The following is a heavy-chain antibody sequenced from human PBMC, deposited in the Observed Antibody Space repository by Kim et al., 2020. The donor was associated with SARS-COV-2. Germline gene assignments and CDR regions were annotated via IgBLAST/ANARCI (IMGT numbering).Heavy chain of an antibody. V-gene: IGHV3-30*07. D-gene: IGHD4-17*01. J-gene: IGHJ2*01. CDR3: ARGNGFYGGLSGYFDL. Sequence: DSGKGRFTNARDNSKNTLYLQMNSLRAEDTAVYYCARGNGFYGGLSGYFDLWGRGTLVTVSS.